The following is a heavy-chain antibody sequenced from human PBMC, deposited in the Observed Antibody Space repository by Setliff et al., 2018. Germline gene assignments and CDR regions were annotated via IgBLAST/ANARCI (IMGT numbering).Heavy chain of an antibody. CDR3: ARGDFYYYFYMDV. CDR1: GGTFSTYA. J-gene: IGHJ6*03. CDR2: IISMFGTT. Sequence: SVKVSCKASGGTFSTYAISWVRRAPGQGLEWMGGIISMFGTTNYAQKFQGRVTITTDKSTSTAYMELSSLRSEDTAIYYCARGDFYYYFYMDVWGKGTTVTVSS. V-gene: IGHV1-69*05.